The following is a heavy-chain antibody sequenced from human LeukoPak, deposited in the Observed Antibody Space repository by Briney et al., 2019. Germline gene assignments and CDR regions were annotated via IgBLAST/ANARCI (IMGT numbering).Heavy chain of an antibody. J-gene: IGHJ3*02. Sequence: SWIRQPPGKGLEWIGYIHYSGSTYYNPSLKSRATISVDTSKNQFSLKVSSVTAADTAVYYCARARQQLDDAFDIWGQGTMVTVAS. D-gene: IGHD6-13*01. V-gene: IGHV4-30-4*08. CDR3: ARARQQLDDAFDI. CDR2: IHYSGST.